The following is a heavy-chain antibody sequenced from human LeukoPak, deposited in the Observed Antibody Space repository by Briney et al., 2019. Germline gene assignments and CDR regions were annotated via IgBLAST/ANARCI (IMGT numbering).Heavy chain of an antibody. J-gene: IGHJ4*02. V-gene: IGHV4-34*01. Sequence: KPSETLSLTCAVYGGSFSGYYWSWLRQPPGKGLEWIGEINHSGSTNYNPSLKSRVTISVDTSKNQFSLKLSSVTAADTAVYYCARGRYSYGTYYFDYWGQGTLVTVSS. CDR2: INHSGST. CDR1: GGSFSGYY. D-gene: IGHD5-18*01. CDR3: ARGRYSYGTYYFDY.